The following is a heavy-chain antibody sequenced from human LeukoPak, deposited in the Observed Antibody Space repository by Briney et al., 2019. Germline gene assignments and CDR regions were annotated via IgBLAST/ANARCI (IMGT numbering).Heavy chain of an antibody. CDR2: ISSSSSYI. Sequence: GGSLRLSCAASGFTFSSYSMNWVRQAPGKGLEWVSSISSSSSYIYYADSVKGQFTISRDNAKNSLYLQMNSLRAEDTAVYYCARDLATRDDYWGQGTLVTVSS. V-gene: IGHV3-21*01. D-gene: IGHD4-11*01. CDR1: GFTFSSYS. J-gene: IGHJ4*02. CDR3: ARDLATRDDY.